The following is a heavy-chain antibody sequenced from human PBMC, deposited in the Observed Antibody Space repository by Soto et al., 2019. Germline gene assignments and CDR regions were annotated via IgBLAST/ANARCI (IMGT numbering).Heavy chain of an antibody. CDR2: IYYSGCT. CDR3: ARVQGGSSSGYPRYYYYGMDV. D-gene: IGHD6-13*01. V-gene: IGHV4-59*01. J-gene: IGHJ6*02. Sequence: SETLSLTCTASGGSISSYYWSWIRQPPGKGLEWIGYIYYSGCTNYNPSLKSRVTISVDTSKNQFSLKLSSVTAADTAVYYSARVQGGSSSGYPRYYYYGMDVWGQGTTVTVSS. CDR1: GGSISSYY.